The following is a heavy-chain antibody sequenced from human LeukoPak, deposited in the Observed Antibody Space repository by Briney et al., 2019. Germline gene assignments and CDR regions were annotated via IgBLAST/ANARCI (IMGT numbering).Heavy chain of an antibody. Sequence: GGSLRLSCAASGFTFSSYSRNWVRQAPGKGVEWVSYISSSSSTIYYADSVKGRFTISRDNAKNSLYLQMDNLRAEDTAVYYCARGFDYWGQGALVSVSS. J-gene: IGHJ4*02. CDR1: GFTFSSYS. V-gene: IGHV3-48*01. CDR2: ISSSSSTI. CDR3: ARGFDY.